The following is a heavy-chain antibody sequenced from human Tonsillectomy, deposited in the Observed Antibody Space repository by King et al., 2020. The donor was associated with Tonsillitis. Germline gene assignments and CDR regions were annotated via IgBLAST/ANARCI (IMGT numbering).Heavy chain of an antibody. J-gene: IGHJ4*02. V-gene: IGHV3-11*01. CDR3: AREPWD. D-gene: IGHD7-27*01. Sequence: QLVQSGGGLVRPGGSLRLSCTASGFTFSDYYMSWIRQAPGKGLEWVSNIGSTNIDSSGTTIHYTDSVKGRFTISRDNAKNSLYLQMNSLRAEDTAVYYCAREPWDWGQGTLVTVSS. CDR2: IGSTNIDSSGTTI. CDR1: GFTFSDYY.